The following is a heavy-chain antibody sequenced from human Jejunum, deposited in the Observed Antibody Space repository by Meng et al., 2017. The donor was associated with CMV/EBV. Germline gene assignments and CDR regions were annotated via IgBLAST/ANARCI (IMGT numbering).Heavy chain of an antibody. D-gene: IGHD3-3*01. CDR3: ARDGGDLRSGYSIDY. V-gene: IGHV3-30*02. CDR1: FSFSTYD. Sequence: FSFSTYDMHWVRQAPGRGLEWVALVRNDGSIQYHADSVKGRFTISRDNSNNTLFLQMNSLRPEDTAVYYCARDGGDLRSGYSIDYWGQGTLVTVSS. CDR2: VRNDGSIQ. J-gene: IGHJ4*02.